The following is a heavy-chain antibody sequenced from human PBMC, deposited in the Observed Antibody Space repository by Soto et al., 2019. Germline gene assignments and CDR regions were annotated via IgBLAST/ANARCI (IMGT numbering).Heavy chain of an antibody. J-gene: IGHJ4*02. V-gene: IGHV3-23*01. CDR1: GFKCGGYA. CDR2: ISGSDDST. D-gene: IGHD6-6*01. CDR3: AKRSSSSTFDY. Sequence: GGSMRLCWGASGFKCGGYAVSCVRQAPGKGLEWVSVISGSDDSTYYADSVKGRFTISRDNSKNTLYLQMNSLRAEDTAVYYCAKRSSSSTFDYWGQGTLVTVSS.